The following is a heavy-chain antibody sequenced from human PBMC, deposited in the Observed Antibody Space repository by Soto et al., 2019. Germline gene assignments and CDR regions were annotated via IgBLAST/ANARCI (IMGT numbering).Heavy chain of an antibody. J-gene: IGHJ3*01. CDR1: GFIFTNYA. CDR2: IGGRGNSA. V-gene: IGHV3-23*01. D-gene: IGHD5-12*01. Sequence: LRLSCAASGFIFTNYAMNWVRQAPGRGLEWVSVIGGRGNSAYYADSVQGRFTISRDNSKNTLSLQMSSLTADDTAIYYCVREGRGSFDFWGRGTMVTVSS. CDR3: VREGRGSFDF.